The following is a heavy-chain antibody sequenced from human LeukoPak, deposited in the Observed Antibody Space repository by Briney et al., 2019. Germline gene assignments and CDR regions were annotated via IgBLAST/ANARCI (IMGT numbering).Heavy chain of an antibody. V-gene: IGHV1-2*02. CDR1: GYTFTGYY. CDR3: ARLQDGYLAGDFDY. Sequence: GASVKVSCKASGYTFTGYYMHWVRQAPGQGLEWMGWINPNSGGTNYAQKFQGRVTMTRDTSISTAYMELSRLRSDDTAVYYCARLQDGYLAGDFDYWGQGTLVTVSS. J-gene: IGHJ4*02. CDR2: INPNSGGT. D-gene: IGHD5-24*01.